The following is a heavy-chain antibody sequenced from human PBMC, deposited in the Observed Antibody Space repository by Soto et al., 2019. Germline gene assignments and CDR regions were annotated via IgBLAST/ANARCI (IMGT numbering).Heavy chain of an antibody. CDR2: FDPEDGET. CDR1: GYTLTELS. J-gene: IGHJ4*02. Sequence: ASVKVSCKVSGYTLTELSMHWVRQAPGKGLEWMGGFDPEDGETIYAQKFQGRVTMTEDTSTDTAYMELSSLRSEDTAVYYCATAVLRYFDWLFPGYWGQGTLATVSS. D-gene: IGHD3-9*01. V-gene: IGHV1-24*01. CDR3: ATAVLRYFDWLFPGY.